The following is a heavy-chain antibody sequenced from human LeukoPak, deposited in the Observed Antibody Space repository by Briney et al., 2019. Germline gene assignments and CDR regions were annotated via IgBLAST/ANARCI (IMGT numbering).Heavy chain of an antibody. CDR2: VSGSGTIT. Sequence: GGSLRLSCAASGFTFSSYAMNWVRQAPGKGLEWVSTVSGSGTITYYAGCVKGRFTISRDNPKNTLYLQMNSLRAEDTAVYYCAKADSYYDLLTCFDFWGQGTLVTVSS. V-gene: IGHV3-23*01. CDR1: GFTFSSYA. D-gene: IGHD3-9*01. J-gene: IGHJ4*02. CDR3: AKADSYYDLLTCFDF.